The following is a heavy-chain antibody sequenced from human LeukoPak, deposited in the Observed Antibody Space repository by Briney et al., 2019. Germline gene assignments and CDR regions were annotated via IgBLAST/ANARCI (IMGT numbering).Heavy chain of an antibody. CDR1: GGSFSGYY. Sequence: LETLSLTCTVSGGSFSGYYWSWIRQPPGKGLEWIGEITHRGSTNYNPSLKSRVTMSVDTPKNQFSLKLSSVTAADTAVYYCAMTVASREFDPWGQGTLVTVSS. D-gene: IGHD6-19*01. CDR2: ITHRGST. CDR3: AMTVASREFDP. J-gene: IGHJ5*01. V-gene: IGHV4-34*01.